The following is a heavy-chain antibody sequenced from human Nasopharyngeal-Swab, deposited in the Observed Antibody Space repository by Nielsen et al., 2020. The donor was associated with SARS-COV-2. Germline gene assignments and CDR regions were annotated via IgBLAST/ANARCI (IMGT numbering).Heavy chain of an antibody. Sequence: VRQMPGKGLEWMGIIYPGDSDTRYSPSFQGQVTITGDKPISTAYLQWSSLKASDTAMYYCARHFRGTYYYDSSGYTPLDYWGQGARVTVSS. J-gene: IGHJ4*02. CDR3: ARHFRGTYYYDSSGYTPLDY. V-gene: IGHV5-51*01. D-gene: IGHD3-22*01. CDR2: IYPGDSDT.